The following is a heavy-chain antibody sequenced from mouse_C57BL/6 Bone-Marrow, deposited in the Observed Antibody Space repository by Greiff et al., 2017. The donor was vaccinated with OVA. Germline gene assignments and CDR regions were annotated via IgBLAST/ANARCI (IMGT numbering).Heavy chain of an antibody. CDR1: GYTFTSYW. CDR3: ARWPIYYGCSYPY. J-gene: IGHJ2*01. V-gene: IGHV1-50*01. CDR2: IDPSDSYT. D-gene: IGHD1-1*01. Sequence: QVQLQQPGAELVKPGASVKLSCKASGYTFTSYWMQWVKQRPGQGLEWIGEIDPSDSYTNYNQKFKGKATLTVDTSSSTAYMQLSSLTSEDSAVYYCARWPIYYGCSYPYWGQGTTLTVSS.